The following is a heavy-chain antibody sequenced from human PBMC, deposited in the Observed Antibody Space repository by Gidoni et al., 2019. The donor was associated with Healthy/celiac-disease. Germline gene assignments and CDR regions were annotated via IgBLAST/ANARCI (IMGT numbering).Heavy chain of an antibody. D-gene: IGHD1-26*01. J-gene: IGHJ4*02. CDR1: GGSISSGGYS. CDR2: IYHSGST. V-gene: IGHV4-30-2*01. Sequence: QLQLQESGSGLVKPSQTLSLTCAVSGGSISSGGYSWSWIRQPPGKGLEWIGYIYHSGSTYYNPSLKSRVTISVDRSKNQFSLKLSSVTAADTAVYYCARSRKGIVGATSLFDYWGQGTLVTVSS. CDR3: ARSRKGIVGATSLFDY.